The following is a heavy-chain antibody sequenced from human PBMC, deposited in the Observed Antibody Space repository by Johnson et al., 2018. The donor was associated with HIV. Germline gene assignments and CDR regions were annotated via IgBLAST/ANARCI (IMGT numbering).Heavy chain of an antibody. CDR2: IKSKTDGGTT. J-gene: IGHJ3*01. CDR3: ARFDGFITTLRVIGDAFDV. Sequence: VQLVESGGGLVKPGGSLRLSCAASGFTFSNAWMSWVRQAPGKGLEWVGRIKSKTDGGTTDYAAPVKGRFTISRDDSKNTLYLQMNSLRAEDTAVYYCARFDGFITTLRVIGDAFDVWGQGTMVTVSS. D-gene: IGHD3-22*01. V-gene: IGHV3-15*01. CDR1: GFTFSNAW.